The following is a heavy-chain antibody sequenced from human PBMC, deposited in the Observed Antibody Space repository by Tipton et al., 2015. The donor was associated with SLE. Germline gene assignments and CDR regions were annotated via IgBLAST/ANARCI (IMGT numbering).Heavy chain of an antibody. J-gene: IGHJ3*02. D-gene: IGHD6-13*01. Sequence: GSLRLSCAASGFTFSSYAMSWVRQAPGKGLEWVSVIYSGGSSTYCADSVKGRFTISRDNSKNTLYLQMNSLRAEDTAVYYCAKEFEQQLVRGAFDIWGQGTMVTVSS. CDR2: IYSGGSST. V-gene: IGHV3-23*03. CDR3: AKEFEQQLVRGAFDI. CDR1: GFTFSSYA.